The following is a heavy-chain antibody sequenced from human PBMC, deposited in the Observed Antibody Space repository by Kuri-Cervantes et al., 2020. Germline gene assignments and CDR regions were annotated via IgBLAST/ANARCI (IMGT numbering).Heavy chain of an antibody. V-gene: IGHV3-21*03. CDR1: GFTFNTYN. J-gene: IGHJ6*03. CDR3: AREAYYYFYIDV. Sequence: GESLKISCAASGFTFNTYNMNWVRQAPGKGLEWVAFISPSSRAIYYADSLKGRVTISRDNAKNSLSLQMNSLRAEDTAVYYCAREAYYYFYIDVWGKGTTVTVSS. CDR2: ISPSSRAI.